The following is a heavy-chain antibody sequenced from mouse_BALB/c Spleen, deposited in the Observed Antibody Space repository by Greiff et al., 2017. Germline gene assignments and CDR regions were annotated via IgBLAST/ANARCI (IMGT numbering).Heavy chain of an antibody. Sequence: VKLQESGPGLVAPSQSLSITCTVSGFSLTSYGVHWVRQPPGKGLEWLGVIWAGGSTNYNSALMSRLSISKDNSKSQVFLKMNSLQTDDTAMYYCARVYDGYYWFAYWGQGTLVTVSA. CDR1: GFSLTSYG. CDR3: ARVYDGYYWFAY. D-gene: IGHD2-3*01. CDR2: IWAGGST. J-gene: IGHJ3*01. V-gene: IGHV2-9*02.